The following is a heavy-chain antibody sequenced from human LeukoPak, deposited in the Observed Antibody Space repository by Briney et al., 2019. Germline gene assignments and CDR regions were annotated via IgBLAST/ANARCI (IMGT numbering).Heavy chain of an antibody. CDR1: GGSFSGYY. V-gene: IGHV4-34*01. CDR2: INHSGST. CDR3: ARGQRTMVRGVIPY. D-gene: IGHD3-10*01. J-gene: IGHJ4*02. Sequence: PSETLSPTCAVYGGSFSGYYWSWIRQPPGKGLEWIGEINHSGSTNYNPSLKSRVTISVDTSKNQFSLKLSSVTAADTAVYYCARGQRTMVRGVIPYWGQGTLVTVSS.